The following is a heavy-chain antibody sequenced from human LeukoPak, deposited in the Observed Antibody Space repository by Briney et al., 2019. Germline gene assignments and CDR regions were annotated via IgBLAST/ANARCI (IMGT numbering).Heavy chain of an antibody. D-gene: IGHD6-13*01. J-gene: IGHJ4*02. V-gene: IGHV3-15*01. Sequence: GGSLRLSCAASGFTFSNAWMSWVRQAPGEGLEWVGRSKSKIDGGATDYAEPVKGRFTISRDDSRATLYLQMSSLKAEDRAVYYCTTERGSASWYEYFFDSWGQGTLVTVAS. CDR2: SKSKIDGGAT. CDR3: TTERGSASWYEYFFDS. CDR1: GFTFSNAW.